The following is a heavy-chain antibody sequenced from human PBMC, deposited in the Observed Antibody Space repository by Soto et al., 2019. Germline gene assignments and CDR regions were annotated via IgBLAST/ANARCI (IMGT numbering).Heavy chain of an antibody. D-gene: IGHD4-4*01. Sequence: GGSQRLSCAASGFTFSSYWMHWVRQAPGKGLVWVSRINSDGSSTSYADSVKGRFTISRDNSKNTLYLQMNSLRAEDTAVYYCAKPYSNYYYGMDVWGQGTTVTVSS. CDR1: GFTFSSYW. J-gene: IGHJ6*02. V-gene: IGHV3-74*01. CDR3: AKPYSNYYYGMDV. CDR2: INSDGSST.